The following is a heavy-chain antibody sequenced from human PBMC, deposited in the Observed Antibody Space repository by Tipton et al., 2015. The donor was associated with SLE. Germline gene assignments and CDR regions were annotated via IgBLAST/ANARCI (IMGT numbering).Heavy chain of an antibody. J-gene: IGHJ6*03. V-gene: IGHV3-7*01. CDR1: AITFSGHW. Sequence: GSLRLSCAASAITFSGHWMSWVRQAPGKGLEWVANMKYTGTEEYYLDSVKGRFTISRDISKNTMSLQMNSLRAEDTAVYYCAKAGGLMSYFYYMDVWGKGTTVTVSS. D-gene: IGHD3-10*01. CDR2: MKYTGTEE. CDR3: AKAGGLMSYFYYMDV.